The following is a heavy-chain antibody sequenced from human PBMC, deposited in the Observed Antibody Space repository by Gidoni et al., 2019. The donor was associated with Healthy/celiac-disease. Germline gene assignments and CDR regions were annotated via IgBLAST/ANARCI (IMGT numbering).Heavy chain of an antibody. CDR3: ARERNFWGSYRGGYFDY. CDR1: GFTFSSYS. D-gene: IGHD3-16*02. V-gene: IGHV3-48*01. J-gene: IGHJ4*02. Sequence: EVQLVESGGGLVQPGGSLRLSCAASGFTFSSYSMNWVRQAPGKGLEWVSYISSSSSTIYYADSVKGRFTISRDNAKNSLYLQMNSLRAEDTAVYYCARERNFWGSYRGGYFDYWGQGTLVTVSS. CDR2: ISSSSSTI.